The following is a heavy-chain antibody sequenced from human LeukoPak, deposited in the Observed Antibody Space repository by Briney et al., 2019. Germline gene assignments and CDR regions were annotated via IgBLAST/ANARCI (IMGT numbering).Heavy chain of an antibody. CDR2: INAYNGDT. D-gene: IGHD2-2*01. CDR1: GYTFTNYG. CDR3: ARWGLVAPGTYYYYYMDV. V-gene: IGHV1-18*01. Sequence: ASVKVSCKASGYTFTNYGVSWARQAPGQGLEWMGWINAYNGDTHYAQNLQGRLTMTTDTSTSTAFMELRSLRPDDTAVYYCARWGLVAPGTYYYYYMDVWGRGTTVTVSS. J-gene: IGHJ6*03.